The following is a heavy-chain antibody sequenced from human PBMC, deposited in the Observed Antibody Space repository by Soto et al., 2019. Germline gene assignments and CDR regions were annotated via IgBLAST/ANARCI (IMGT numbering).Heavy chain of an antibody. V-gene: IGHV1-2*02. Sequence: GASVKVSCKGSGYTFTGYYIHWVRQAPGQGLEWMGWINPNSGGTNYAQKFQGRVTMTRDTSISTAYMELSRLRSDDTAVYYCARGNYYDSSGDFDYWGQGTLVTVSS. CDR1: GYTFTGYY. CDR3: ARGNYYDSSGDFDY. CDR2: INPNSGGT. D-gene: IGHD3-22*01. J-gene: IGHJ4*02.